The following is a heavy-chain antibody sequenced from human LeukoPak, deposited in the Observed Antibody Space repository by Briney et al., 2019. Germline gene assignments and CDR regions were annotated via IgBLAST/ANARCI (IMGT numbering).Heavy chain of an antibody. CDR1: GGSISSYY. V-gene: IGHV4-39*01. CDR2: IYYSGST. D-gene: IGHD3-10*01. CDR3: ARQIYSGTLIWFDP. Sequence: PSETLSLTCTVSGGSISSYYWSWIRQPPGKGLEWIGSIYYSGSTYYNPSLKSRVTISIDTSKDQFSLKLSSVTAADTAVYYCARQIYSGTLIWFDPWGQGTLVTVSS. J-gene: IGHJ5*02.